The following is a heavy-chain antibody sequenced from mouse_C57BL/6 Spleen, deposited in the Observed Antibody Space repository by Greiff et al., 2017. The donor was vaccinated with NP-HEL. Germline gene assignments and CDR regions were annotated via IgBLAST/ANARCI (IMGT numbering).Heavy chain of an antibody. J-gene: IGHJ2*01. CDR1: GYAFSSSW. V-gene: IGHV1-82*01. D-gene: IGHD6-5*01. CDR2: IYPGDGDT. Sequence: QVQLQQSGPELVKPGASVKISCKASGYAFSSSWMNWVKQRPGKGLEWIGRIYPGDGDTNYNGKFKGKATLTADKSSSTAYMQLSSLTSEDSAVYFCAREGSYHYFDYWGQGTTLTVSS. CDR3: AREGSYHYFDY.